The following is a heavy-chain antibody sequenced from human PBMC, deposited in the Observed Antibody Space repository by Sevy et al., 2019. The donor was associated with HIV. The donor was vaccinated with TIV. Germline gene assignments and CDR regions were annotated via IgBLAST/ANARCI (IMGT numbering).Heavy chain of an antibody. CDR2: IHYSGRT. Sequence: SETLSLTCTVSGGTITTYSWSWIRQPPGKGLEWIGYIHYSGRTNYYPSLKSRLTISVNTSNNLFSLKLTTVTAAEAAVYYCAGEATGAFDYWGQGTLVTVSS. CDR3: AGEATGAFDY. V-gene: IGHV4-59*01. J-gene: IGHJ4*02. CDR1: GGTITTYS. D-gene: IGHD5-12*01.